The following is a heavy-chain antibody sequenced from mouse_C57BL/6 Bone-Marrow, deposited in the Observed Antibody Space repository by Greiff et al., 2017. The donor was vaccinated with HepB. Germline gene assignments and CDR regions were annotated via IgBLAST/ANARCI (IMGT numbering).Heavy chain of an antibody. D-gene: IGHD1-1*01. CDR3: AREGFYYGSGFAY. Sequence: DVQLVESGPGMVKPSQSLSLTCTVTGYSITSGYDWHWIRHFPGNKLEWMGYISYSGSTNYNPSLKSRISITHDTSKNHFFLKLKSVTTEDTATYYCAREGFYYGSGFAYWGQGTLVTVSA. V-gene: IGHV3-1*01. CDR1: GYSITSGYD. J-gene: IGHJ3*01. CDR2: ISYSGST.